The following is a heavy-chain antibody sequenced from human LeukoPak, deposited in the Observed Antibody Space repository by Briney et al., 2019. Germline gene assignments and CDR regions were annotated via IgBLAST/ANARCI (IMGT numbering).Heavy chain of an antibody. CDR2: ISYDGSNK. V-gene: IGHV3-30*04. J-gene: IGHJ4*02. CDR1: GFTFSSYA. Sequence: GGSLRLSCAASGFTFSSYAMHWVRQAPGKGLEWLAVISYDGSNKYYADSVKGRFTIARYNSKNTLYLQMSSLRAEDTAVYYCARDRWYCSGGSCYSRTLDYWGQGTLVTVSS. CDR3: ARDRWYCSGGSCYSRTLDY. D-gene: IGHD2-15*01.